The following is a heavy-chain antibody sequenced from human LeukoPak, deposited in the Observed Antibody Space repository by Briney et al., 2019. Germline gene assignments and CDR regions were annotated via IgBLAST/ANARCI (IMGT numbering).Heavy chain of an antibody. CDR1: GYTFTSCG. Sequence: ASVKVSCTASGYTFTSCGISWVRQAPGQGLEWMGWISAYNGNTNYAQKPQGRVTMTTDTSTSTAYMELRSLRSDDKAVYYCARVHTAMVDNCFDPWGQGTLVTVSS. CDR2: ISAYNGNT. D-gene: IGHD5-18*01. J-gene: IGHJ5*02. V-gene: IGHV1-18*01. CDR3: ARVHTAMVDNCFDP.